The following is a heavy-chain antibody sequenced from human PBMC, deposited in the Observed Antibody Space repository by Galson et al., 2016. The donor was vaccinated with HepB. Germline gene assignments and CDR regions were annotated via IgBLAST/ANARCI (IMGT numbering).Heavy chain of an antibody. J-gene: IGHJ4*02. V-gene: IGHV3-21*01. CDR3: ATDYMSGWFIFDH. CDR2: IGGRTGDR. Sequence: SLRLSCAASGFAFPIYLMSWLRQSPGKGLEWVASIGGRTGDRYYADSVGGRFTISRDNAKSSLFLQMTSLSAADTAVYYCATDYMSGWFIFDHWGQGTMVTVSS. D-gene: IGHD6-19*01. CDR1: GFAFPIYL.